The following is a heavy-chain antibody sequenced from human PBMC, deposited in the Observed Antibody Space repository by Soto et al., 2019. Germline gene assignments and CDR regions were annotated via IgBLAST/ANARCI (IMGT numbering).Heavy chain of an antibody. Sequence: GSLRLSCAASGFTFSSYGMHWVRQAPGKGLEWVAVIWYDGSNKYYADSVKGRFTISRDNSKNTLYLQMNSLRAEDTAVYYCAREGRIFGVVINYYYYMDVWGKGTTVTVSS. CDR1: GFTFSSYG. V-gene: IGHV3-33*08. CDR2: IWYDGSNK. J-gene: IGHJ6*03. D-gene: IGHD3-3*02. CDR3: AREGRIFGVVINYYYYMDV.